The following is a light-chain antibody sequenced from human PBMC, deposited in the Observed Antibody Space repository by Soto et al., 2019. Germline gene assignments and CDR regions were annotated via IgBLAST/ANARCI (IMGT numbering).Light chain of an antibody. CDR1: SSDVGGY. J-gene: IGLJ1*01. CDR2: EVT. Sequence: QSALTQPPSASGSPGQSVTISCTGTSSDVGGYVSWYQHHPGKAPKLMIHEVTKRPSGVPDRFSGSKSGNTASLTVSGLQAEDEAVYYCSSYAGSNTPYVFGTGTKLTVL. V-gene: IGLV2-8*01. CDR3: SSYAGSNTPYV.